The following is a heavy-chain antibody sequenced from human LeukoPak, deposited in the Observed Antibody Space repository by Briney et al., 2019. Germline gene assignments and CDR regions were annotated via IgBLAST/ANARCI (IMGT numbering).Heavy chain of an antibody. Sequence: PSETLSLTCTVSNGSISIYYWSWVRQPAGKGLEWTGRISASGSTNYNPSLKSRVTMSVDTSKNQFSLKLSSVTAAATAVYYCAREITVTRPFDYWGQGTLVTVSS. CDR2: ISASGST. CDR1: NGSISIYY. J-gene: IGHJ4*02. V-gene: IGHV4-4*07. D-gene: IGHD4-17*01. CDR3: AREITVTRPFDY.